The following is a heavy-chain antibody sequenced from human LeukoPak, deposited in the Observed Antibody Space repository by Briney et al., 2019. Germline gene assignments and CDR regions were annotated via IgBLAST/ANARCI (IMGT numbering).Heavy chain of an antibody. Sequence: SETLSLTCAVYGGSFSGYYWSWIRQPPGKGLEWIGEINHSGSTNYNPSLKSRVTISVDTSKNQFSLKLSSVTAADTAVYYCARNSNLRYFDWAHPYYFDYWGQGTLVTVSS. V-gene: IGHV4-34*01. CDR2: INHSGST. CDR1: GGSFSGYY. D-gene: IGHD3-9*01. J-gene: IGHJ4*02. CDR3: ARNSNLRYFDWAHPYYFDY.